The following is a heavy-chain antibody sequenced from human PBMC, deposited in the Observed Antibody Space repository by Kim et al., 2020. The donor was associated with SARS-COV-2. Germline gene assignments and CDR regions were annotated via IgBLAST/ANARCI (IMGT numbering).Heavy chain of an antibody. J-gene: IGHJ5*01. Sequence: SDTLSLTCTVSRGSLRPYYWSWIRQPPGKGLEWIGYIRDTGDTNSNPSLRSRVTISVDRSKNKFSLKLKSVTAADSGVYYCARDGDTDWFDSWGQGTLVTVSS. D-gene: IGHD2-21*01. CDR1: RGSLRPYY. CDR2: IRDTGDT. V-gene: IGHV4-59*13. CDR3: ARDGDTDWFDS.